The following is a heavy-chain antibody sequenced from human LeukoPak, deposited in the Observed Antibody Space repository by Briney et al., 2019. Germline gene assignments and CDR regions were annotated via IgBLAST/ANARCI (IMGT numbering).Heavy chain of an antibody. CDR3: ARGWSSGWYFDF. J-gene: IGHJ4*02. CDR2: INHSGST. D-gene: IGHD6-19*01. Sequence: PSETLSLTCAVYGGSFIGYYWSWCRQPPGKGLEGMGEINHSGSTNSNPSLTSRVTISVDTSKNQFSLKLSSVTAADAAVYYCARGWSSGWYFDFWGQGTLVTVSS. CDR1: GGSFIGYY. V-gene: IGHV4-34*01.